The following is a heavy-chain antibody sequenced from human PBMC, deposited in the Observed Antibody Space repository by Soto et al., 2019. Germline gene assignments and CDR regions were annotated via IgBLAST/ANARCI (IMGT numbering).Heavy chain of an antibody. CDR3: ARRDTAVYYYGMDV. D-gene: IGHD5-18*01. CDR1: GGSISSGGYY. CDR2: IYYSGST. J-gene: IGHJ6*02. Sequence: SETLSLTCTVSGGSISSGGYYWSWIRQHPGKGLEWIGYIYYSGSTYYNPSLKSRVTISVDASKNQFSLKLSSVTAADTAVYYCARRDTAVYYYGMDVWGQGTTVTVSS. V-gene: IGHV4-31*02.